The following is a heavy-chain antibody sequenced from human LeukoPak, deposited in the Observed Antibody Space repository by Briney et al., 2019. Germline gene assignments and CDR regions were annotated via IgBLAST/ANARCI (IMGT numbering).Heavy chain of an antibody. CDR1: GFTFSSYW. J-gene: IGHJ4*02. D-gene: IGHD5-18*01. CDR3: ARALIQLYAFLDY. Sequence: GGSLRLSCAASGFTFSSYWMSWVRQAPGKGLEWVANIKQDGSEKCYVDSVKGRFTISRDNAKNSLYLQMNSLRAEDTAVYYCARALIQLYAFLDYWGQGTLVTVSS. V-gene: IGHV3-7*01. CDR2: IKQDGSEK.